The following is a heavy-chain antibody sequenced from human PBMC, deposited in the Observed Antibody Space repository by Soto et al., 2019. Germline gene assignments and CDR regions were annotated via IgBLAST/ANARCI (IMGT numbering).Heavy chain of an antibody. D-gene: IGHD5-18*01. J-gene: IGHJ4*02. CDR2: IWHDGSNK. CDR1: GFTFSSYG. Sequence: QVQLVESGGGVVQPGRSLRLSCAASGFTFSSYGMHWVRQAPGKGLEWVAGIWHDGSNKYYADSVKRRFTISRDNSKNSLYLQMNSLRAEDTAVYYCARSDTAMVKDYWGQGTLVTVSS. V-gene: IGHV3-33*01. CDR3: ARSDTAMVKDY.